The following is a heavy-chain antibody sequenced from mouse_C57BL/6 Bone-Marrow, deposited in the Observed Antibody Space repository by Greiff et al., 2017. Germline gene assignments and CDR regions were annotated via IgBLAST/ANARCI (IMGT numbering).Heavy chain of an antibody. V-gene: IGHV1-74*01. J-gene: IGHJ4*01. CDR3: AILTTVVAPYAIDI. Sequence: QVQLQQPGAELVKPGASVKVSCKASGYTFTSYWMHWVKQRPGQGLEWIGRIHPSDSDTNYNQKFKGKATLTVDKSSSTAYMQLSSLTSEDSAVYFCAILTTVVAPYAIDIWGQRTSVAVSS. D-gene: IGHD1-1*01. CDR2: IHPSDSDT. CDR1: GYTFTSYW.